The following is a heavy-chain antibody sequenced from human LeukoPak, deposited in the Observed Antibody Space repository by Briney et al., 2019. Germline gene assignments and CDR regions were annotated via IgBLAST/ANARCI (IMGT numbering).Heavy chain of an antibody. CDR3: ARDPYGGNSSVDY. CDR1: GGTFSSYA. D-gene: IGHD4-23*01. CDR2: IIPIFGIA. J-gene: IGHJ4*02. Sequence: ASVKVSCKASGGTFSSYAINWVRQAPGQGLEWMGRIIPIFGIANYAQKFQGRVTITADKSTSTAYMELSSLRSEDTAVYYCARDPYGGNSSVDYWGQGTLVTVSS. V-gene: IGHV1-69*04.